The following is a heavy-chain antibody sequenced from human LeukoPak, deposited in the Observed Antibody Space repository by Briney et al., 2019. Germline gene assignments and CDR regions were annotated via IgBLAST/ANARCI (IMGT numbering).Heavy chain of an antibody. Sequence: ASVKVSCKASGYTFTGNYIHWVRQAPGQGLEWMGWISAYNGNTNYAQKLQGRVTMTTDTSTSTAYMELRSLRSDDTAVYYCARAPADIVVVPAAIPADFDYWGQGTLVTVSS. V-gene: IGHV1-18*04. CDR2: ISAYNGNT. D-gene: IGHD2-2*02. J-gene: IGHJ4*02. CDR3: ARAPADIVVVPAAIPADFDY. CDR1: GYTFTGNY.